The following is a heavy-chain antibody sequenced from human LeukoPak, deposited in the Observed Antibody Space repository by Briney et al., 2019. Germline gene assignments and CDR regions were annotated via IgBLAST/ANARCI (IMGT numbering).Heavy chain of an antibody. V-gene: IGHV3-11*06. J-gene: IGHJ4*02. CDR1: GFTFSDYY. Sequence: KPGGSLRLSCAASGFTFSDYYMSWIRQAPGKGLEWVSYISSSSYTNYADSVKGRFTISRDNAKNSLYLQMNSLRAEDTAVYYCARVGYCSSTSCYSFDYWGQGTLVTVSS. CDR2: ISSSSYT. CDR3: ARVGYCSSTSCYSFDY. D-gene: IGHD2-2*01.